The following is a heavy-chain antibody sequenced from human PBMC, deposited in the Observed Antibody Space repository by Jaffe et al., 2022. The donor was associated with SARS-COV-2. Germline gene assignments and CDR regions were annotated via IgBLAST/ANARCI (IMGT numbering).Heavy chain of an antibody. V-gene: IGHV4-61*02. Sequence: QVQLQESGPGLVKPSQTLSLTCTVSGGSISSDTYYWSWIRQPAGKGLEWIGHIYTSGSTNYNPSLKSRVTISVDTSKNQFSLKLSSVTAADTAVYHCARGPWGSGWYTSFFDLWGRGTLVTVSS. J-gene: IGHJ2*01. D-gene: IGHD6-19*01. CDR1: GGSISSDTYY. CDR3: ARGPWGSGWYTSFFDL. CDR2: IYTSGST.